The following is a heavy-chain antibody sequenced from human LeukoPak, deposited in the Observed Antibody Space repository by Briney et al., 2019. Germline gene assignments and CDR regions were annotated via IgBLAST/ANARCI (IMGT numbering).Heavy chain of an antibody. Sequence: ASVKVSCKASGYTFTSYDISWVRQAPGQGLEWMGWISAYNGNTNYAQKLQGRVTMTTDTSTSTAYMELRSLRSDDTAVYYCARAMGYSGYENWFDPWGQGTLVTVSS. D-gene: IGHD5-12*01. CDR1: GYTFTSYD. J-gene: IGHJ5*02. CDR2: ISAYNGNT. CDR3: ARAMGYSGYENWFDP. V-gene: IGHV1-18*01.